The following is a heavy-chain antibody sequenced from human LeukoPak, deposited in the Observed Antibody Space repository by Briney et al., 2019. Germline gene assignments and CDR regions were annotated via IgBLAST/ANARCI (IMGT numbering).Heavy chain of an antibody. CDR1: GGSISSDY. Sequence: PSETLSLTCNVSGGSISSDYWSWIRQPPGKGLEWVGHIYYSGSTHYNPSLKSRVTISVDTSKNQFSLKLSSVTAADTAVYYCASDNYYGSGNFDYWGQGTLVTVSS. CDR3: ASDNYYGSGNFDY. D-gene: IGHD3-10*01. CDR2: IYYSGST. J-gene: IGHJ4*02. V-gene: IGHV4-59*01.